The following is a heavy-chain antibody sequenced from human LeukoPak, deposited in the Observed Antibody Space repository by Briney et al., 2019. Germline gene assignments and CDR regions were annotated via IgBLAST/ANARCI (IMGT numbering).Heavy chain of an antibody. CDR1: GFTFSSYA. D-gene: IGHD6-13*01. J-gene: IGHJ4*02. Sequence: GESLRLSCAASGFTFSSYAMSWVRQAPGKGLEWVSAISGSGGSTYYADSVKGRFTISRDNSKNTLYLQMNSLRAEDTAVYYCAKYGGDTGYSSSWPNWGQGTLVTVSS. CDR3: AKYGGDTGYSSSWPN. CDR2: ISGSGGST. V-gene: IGHV3-23*01.